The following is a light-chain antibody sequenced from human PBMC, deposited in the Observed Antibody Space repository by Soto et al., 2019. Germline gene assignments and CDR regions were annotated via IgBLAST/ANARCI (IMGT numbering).Light chain of an antibody. Sequence: QSVLTQPASVSGSPGQSITMSCTGTSSDVGGYNYVSWYQQHPGKAPKLMIYDVSNRPSGVSNRFSGSKSANTASLTISGLQAEDEADYYCSSHTSSSTSYVFGTGTKATVL. V-gene: IGLV2-14*01. CDR3: SSHTSSSTSYV. CDR2: DVS. CDR1: SSDVGGYNY. J-gene: IGLJ1*01.